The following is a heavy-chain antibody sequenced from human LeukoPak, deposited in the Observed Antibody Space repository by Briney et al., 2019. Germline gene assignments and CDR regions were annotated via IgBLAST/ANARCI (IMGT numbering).Heavy chain of an antibody. V-gene: IGHV4-59*11. J-gene: IGHJ3*02. D-gene: IGHD3-16*01. CDR1: GGSISSHY. Sequence: SETLSLTCTVSGGSISSHYWSWIRQPPGKGLEWIGYIYYSGSTNYNPSLKSRVTISVDTSKNQFSLKLSSVTAADTAVYYCARVRDSFGMHGAFDIWGQGTMVTVSS. CDR3: ARVRDSFGMHGAFDI. CDR2: IYYSGST.